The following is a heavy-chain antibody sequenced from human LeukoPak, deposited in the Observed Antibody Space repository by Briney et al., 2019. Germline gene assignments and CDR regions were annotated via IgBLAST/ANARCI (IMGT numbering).Heavy chain of an antibody. J-gene: IGHJ4*02. V-gene: IGHV4-61*02. Sequence: SQTLSLTCTVSGGSTSSGSYYWSWIRQPAGKGLEWIGRIYTSGSTNYNPSLKSRVTISVDTSKNQFSLKLSSVTAADTAVYYCARAIYDYVWGSYLDYWGQGTLVTVSS. D-gene: IGHD3-16*02. CDR1: GGSTSSGSYY. CDR2: IYTSGST. CDR3: ARAIYDYVWGSYLDY.